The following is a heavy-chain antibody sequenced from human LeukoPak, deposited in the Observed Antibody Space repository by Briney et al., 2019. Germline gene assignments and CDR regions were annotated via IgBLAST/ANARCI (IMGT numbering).Heavy chain of an antibody. J-gene: IGHJ4*02. V-gene: IGHV3-21*01. CDR2: ITSSSHYI. D-gene: IGHD3-3*01. CDR1: GFTFNIYS. Sequence: GGSLRLSCAASGFTFNIYSMNWVRQAPGKGLEWVSRITSSSHYIYYAASVKGRFTIPRDNAKNSLYLQVNSLTAEDTAVYYCARAGVDTSGYYYQGFDYWGQGTLVTVSS. CDR3: ARAGVDTSGYYYQGFDY.